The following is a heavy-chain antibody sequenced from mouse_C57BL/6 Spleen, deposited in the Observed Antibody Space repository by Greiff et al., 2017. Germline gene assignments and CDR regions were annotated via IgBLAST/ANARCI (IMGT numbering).Heavy chain of an antibody. D-gene: IGHD3-2*02. V-gene: IGHV1-82*01. CDR1: GYAFSSSW. J-gene: IGHJ2*01. Sequence: QVQLQQSGPELVKPGASVKISCKASGYAFSSSWMNWVKQRPGKGLEWIGRIYPGDGDTNYNGKFKGKATLTADKASSTAYMQLSSLTSEDSAVYFCARGGAAQATLDYWGQGTTLTVSS. CDR3: ARGGAAQATLDY. CDR2: IYPGDGDT.